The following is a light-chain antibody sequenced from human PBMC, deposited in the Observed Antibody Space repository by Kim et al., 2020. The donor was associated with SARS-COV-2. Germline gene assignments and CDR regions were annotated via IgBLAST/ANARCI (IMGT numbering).Light chain of an antibody. V-gene: IGLV6-57*03. Sequence: GKPVTLAIPRRGGSIASNYVQWYQQRPGSAPTTVIYEDNQRPSGVPDRFSGSIDSSSNSASLTISGLKTEDEADYYCQSYDSSNWVFGGGTQLTVL. CDR1: GGSIASNY. J-gene: IGLJ3*02. CDR2: EDN. CDR3: QSYDSSNWV.